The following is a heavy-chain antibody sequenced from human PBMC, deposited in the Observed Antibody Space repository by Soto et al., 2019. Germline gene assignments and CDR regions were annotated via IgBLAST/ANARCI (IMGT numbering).Heavy chain of an antibody. CDR3: ARGIAVAGNDAFDI. D-gene: IGHD6-19*01. CDR2: IIPILGIA. CDR1: GGTFSSYT. V-gene: IGHV1-69*02. Sequence: APVKVSCKASGGTFSSYTISWVRQAPGQGLEWMGRIIPILGIANYAQKFQGRVTITADKSTSTAYMELSSLRSEDTAVYYCARGIAVAGNDAFDIWGQGTMVTVSS. J-gene: IGHJ3*02.